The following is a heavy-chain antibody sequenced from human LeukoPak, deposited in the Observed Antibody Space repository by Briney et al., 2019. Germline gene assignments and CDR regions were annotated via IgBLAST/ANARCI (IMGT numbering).Heavy chain of an antibody. CDR2: ISSSSSYI. CDR3: ATRRWDGDFDY. V-gene: IGHV3-21*01. Sequence: GGSLRLSCAASAFTFSSYSMNWVRQAPGKGLEWVSSISSSSSYIYYADSVKGRFTISRDNAKNSLYLQMNSLRAEDTAVYYCATRRWDGDFDYWGQGTLVTVSS. D-gene: IGHD1-26*01. CDR1: AFTFSSYS. J-gene: IGHJ4*02.